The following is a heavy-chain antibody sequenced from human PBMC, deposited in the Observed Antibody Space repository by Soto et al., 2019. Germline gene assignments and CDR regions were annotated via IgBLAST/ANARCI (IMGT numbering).Heavy chain of an antibody. CDR1: GFTFSSYG. D-gene: IGHD4-17*01. J-gene: IGHJ4*02. CDR2: ISYDGSNK. V-gene: IGHV3-30*18. Sequence: PGGSLRLSCAASGFTFSSYGMHWVRQAPGKGLEWVAVISYDGSNKYYADSVKGRFTISRDNSKNTLYLQMNSLRAEDTAVYYCAKALSGDSNDYCGQGTLVTVSS. CDR3: AKALSGDSNDY.